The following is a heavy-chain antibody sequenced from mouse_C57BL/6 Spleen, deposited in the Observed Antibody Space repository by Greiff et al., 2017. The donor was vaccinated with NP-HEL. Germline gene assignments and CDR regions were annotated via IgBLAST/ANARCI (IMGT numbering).Heavy chain of an antibody. CDR3: ARHYSNPHWYFDV. J-gene: IGHJ1*03. Sequence: QVQLKESGAELVRPGASVKLSCKASGYTFTDYYINWVKQRPGQGLEWIARIYPGSGNTYYNEKFKGNATLTAEKSSSTAYMQLSSLTSEDSAVYFCARHYSNPHWYFDVWGTGTTVTVSS. V-gene: IGHV1-76*01. CDR1: GYTFTDYY. CDR2: IYPGSGNT. D-gene: IGHD2-5*01.